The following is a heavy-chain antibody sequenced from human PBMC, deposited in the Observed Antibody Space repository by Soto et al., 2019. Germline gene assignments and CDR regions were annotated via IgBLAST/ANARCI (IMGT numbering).Heavy chain of an antibody. CDR2: ISGSGGSA. J-gene: IGHJ4*02. CDR1: GFTFGSHA. CDR3: AKEPYSDFWSAYYYFDY. Sequence: EVQLLESGGGLVQPGGSLRLFCAASGFTFGSHAMIWVRQAPGKGLEWVSAISGSGGSAYYADSVKGRFTISRDNSINTLYLQMNSLRAEDTALYYCAKEPYSDFWSAYYYFDYWGQGTLVTVSS. V-gene: IGHV3-23*01. D-gene: IGHD3-3*01.